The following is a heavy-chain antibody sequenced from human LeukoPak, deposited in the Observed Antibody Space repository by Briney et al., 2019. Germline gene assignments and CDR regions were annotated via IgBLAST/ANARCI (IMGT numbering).Heavy chain of an antibody. CDR3: ARHLEAGDYDILTGYYRPNYYYGMDV. CDR1: GGSFSGYY. Sequence: SETLSLTCAVYGGSFSGYYWSWIRQPPGKGLEWIGSIYYSGSTYYNPSLKSRVTISVDTSKNQFSLKLSSVTAADTAVYYCARHLEAGDYDILTGYYRPNYYYGMDVWGQGTTVTVSS. D-gene: IGHD3-9*01. J-gene: IGHJ6*02. V-gene: IGHV4-34*01. CDR2: IYYSGST.